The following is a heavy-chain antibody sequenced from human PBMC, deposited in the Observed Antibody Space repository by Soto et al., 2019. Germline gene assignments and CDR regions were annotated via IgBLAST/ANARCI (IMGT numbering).Heavy chain of an antibody. J-gene: IGHJ6*02. CDR3: VHSRCGGDCLRSYSSHYYYGMDV. CDR2: IYWDNDK. V-gene: IGHV2-5*02. CDR1: GFSLSTGGVG. Sequence: QITLKESGPTLVKPTQTLTLTCTFSGFSLSTGGVGVGWIRQPPGKALEWLALIYWDNDKRYSPSLKSRLTLTKDTSKNQVVLTMTNMDPVDTATYYCVHSRCGGDCLRSYSSHYYYGMDVWGQGTTVTVFS. D-gene: IGHD2-21*02.